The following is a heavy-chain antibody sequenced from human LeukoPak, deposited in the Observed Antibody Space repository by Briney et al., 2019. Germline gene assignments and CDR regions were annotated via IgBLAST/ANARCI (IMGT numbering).Heavy chain of an antibody. V-gene: IGHV3-23*01. CDR1: GFTFSSYA. CDR2: ISGSGGST. J-gene: IGHJ4*02. CDR3: AKESRVVVAPYDY. D-gene: IGHD3-22*01. Sequence: GGSLRLSCAAAGFTFSSYAMSWVRQAPGKGLEWVSAISGSGGSTYYADYVKGRFTITRDNSKNTLYLQMNSLRAEDTAVYYCAKESRVVVAPYDYWGQGILVIVSS.